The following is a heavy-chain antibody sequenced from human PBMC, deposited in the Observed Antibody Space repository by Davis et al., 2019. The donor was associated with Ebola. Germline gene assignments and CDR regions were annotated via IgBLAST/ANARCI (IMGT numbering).Heavy chain of an antibody. Sequence: PGGSLRLSCAASGFTFSSYGMHWVRQAPGKGLEWVAVISYDGSNKYYADSVKGRFTISRDNSKNTLYLQMNSLRAEDTAVYYCAKDIVYDFWSGYYTGAFDIWGQGTMVTVSS. CDR2: ISYDGSNK. D-gene: IGHD3-3*01. CDR1: GFTFSSYG. J-gene: IGHJ3*02. V-gene: IGHV3-30*18. CDR3: AKDIVYDFWSGYYTGAFDI.